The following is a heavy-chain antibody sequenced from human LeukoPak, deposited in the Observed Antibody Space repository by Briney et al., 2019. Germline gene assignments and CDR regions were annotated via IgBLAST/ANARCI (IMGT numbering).Heavy chain of an antibody. CDR2: IDWDDDK. V-gene: IGHV2-70*11. J-gene: IGHJ4*01. CDR1: GFSLSTPAMC. D-gene: IGHD4-17*01. Sequence: ESGPALVKPTHTLTLTCTFSGFSLSTPAMCVSWSRQPPGKALEWLARIDWDDDKHYSPSLKTRLTISQDTSKKQVVLTMTNMDPVDTATYYCARVVYGHTEIGYWGQGILVTVSS. CDR3: ARVVYGHTEIGY.